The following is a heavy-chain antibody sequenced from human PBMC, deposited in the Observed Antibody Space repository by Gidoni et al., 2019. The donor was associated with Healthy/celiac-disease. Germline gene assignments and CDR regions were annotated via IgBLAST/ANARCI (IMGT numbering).Heavy chain of an antibody. CDR3: ARGAEGDCSSTSCLNWFDP. V-gene: IGHV4-31*03. Sequence: QVQLQESGPGLVKPSQTLSLTCTVSGGSISSGGYYWSWIRPHPGKGLEWIGYIYYSGSTYYNPSLKSRVTISVDTSKNQFSLKLSSVTAADTAVYYCARGAEGDCSSTSCLNWFDPWGQGTLVTVSS. J-gene: IGHJ5*02. D-gene: IGHD2-2*01. CDR2: IYYSGST. CDR1: GGSISSGGYY.